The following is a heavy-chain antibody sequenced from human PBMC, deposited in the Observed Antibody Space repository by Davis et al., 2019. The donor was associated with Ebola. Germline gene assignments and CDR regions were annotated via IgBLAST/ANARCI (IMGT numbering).Heavy chain of an antibody. CDR1: GFTFSSYE. V-gene: IGHV3-48*03. D-gene: IGHD3-16*02. CDR2: ISSSGSTI. J-gene: IGHJ4*02. Sequence: GESLKISCAASGFTFSSYEMNWVRQAPGKGLEWVSYISSSGSTIYYADSVKGRFTISRDNAKNSLYLQMNSLRAEDTAVYYCARGFYDYVWGSYRWVFDYWGQGTLVTVSS. CDR3: ARGFYDYVWGSYRWVFDY.